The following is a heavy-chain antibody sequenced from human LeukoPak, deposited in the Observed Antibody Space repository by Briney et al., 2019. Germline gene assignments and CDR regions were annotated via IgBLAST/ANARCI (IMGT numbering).Heavy chain of an antibody. CDR3: ATRNADSFYFDY. CDR1: DDDIRVYNW. Sequence: GTLSLTCGVSDDDIRVYNWWSWVRQSPGKGLEWIGEMSHGGYSNYNPSLKSRASISIDTSGSAVSLTLTSVTAADTAVYFCATRNADSFYFDYWGRGTLVTVSS. CDR2: MSHGGYS. J-gene: IGHJ4*02. V-gene: IGHV4-4*01. D-gene: IGHD4-17*01.